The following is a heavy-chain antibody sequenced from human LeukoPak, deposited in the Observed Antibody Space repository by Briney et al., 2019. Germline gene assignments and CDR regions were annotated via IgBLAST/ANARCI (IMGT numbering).Heavy chain of an antibody. CDR2: IHSSGSI. V-gene: IGHV4-61*02. CDR3: ARGTFKDGLDV. D-gene: IGHD2/OR15-2a*01. Sequence: SQTLSLTCTVSGGSVISGAYYWTWIRQHPGKGLDWIGRIHSSGSINHNPSLKSRVTLSVDTSKNQFSLKLTSVAAADTAVYYCARGTFKDGLDVWGQGTTVTVSS. CDR1: GGSVISGAYY. J-gene: IGHJ6*02.